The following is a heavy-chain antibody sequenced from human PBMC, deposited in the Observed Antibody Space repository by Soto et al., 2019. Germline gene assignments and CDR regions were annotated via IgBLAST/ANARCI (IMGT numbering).Heavy chain of an antibody. CDR2: IYYNGGT. CDR1: GDSVNSENSY. J-gene: IGHJ4*02. V-gene: IGHV4-61*01. Sequence: PSETLSLTCTVSGDSVNSENSYWNWIRQAPGKGPEWIGYIYYNGGTNYNPSLQSRATILLDTSTNQFSLKLTSVTAADTAVYYCARDGGKGRGVIGHYWGRGILVTVSS. CDR3: ARDGGKGRGVIGHY. D-gene: IGHD3-16*02.